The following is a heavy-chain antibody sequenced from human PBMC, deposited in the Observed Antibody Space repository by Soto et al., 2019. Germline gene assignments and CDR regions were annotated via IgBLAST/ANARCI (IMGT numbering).Heavy chain of an antibody. Sequence: QVQLVQSGAEVKKPGSSVKVSCKASGGTFSSYAISWVRQAPGQGLEWMGGIIPIFGTANYAQKFQGRVMITANESTITVYMELRSLRSKDTVVYYCAEVGRVYIYGYTGESDYWGQGTLVTVSS. CDR2: IIPIFGTA. V-gene: IGHV1-69*12. CDR1: GGTFSSYA. CDR3: AEVGRVYIYGYTGESDY. J-gene: IGHJ4*02. D-gene: IGHD5-18*01.